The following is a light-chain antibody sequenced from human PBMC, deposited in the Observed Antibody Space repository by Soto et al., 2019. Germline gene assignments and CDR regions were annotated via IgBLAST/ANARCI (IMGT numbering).Light chain of an antibody. Sequence: DIQMTQSPSSLSASIGDRVTIACRASQGINNYLAWYQRKPGKVPNLLIYDASTLRSGVPSRFSGSGSVTDFTLTIRCLQPADVATYFWLTFDTVPVVFCRETKVDIK. CDR3: LTFDTVPVV. J-gene: IGKJ3*01. CDR1: QGINNY. V-gene: IGKV1-27*01. CDR2: DAS.